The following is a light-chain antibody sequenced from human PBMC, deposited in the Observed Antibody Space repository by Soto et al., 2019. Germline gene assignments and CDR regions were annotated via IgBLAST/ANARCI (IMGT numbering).Light chain of an antibody. V-gene: IGLV2-14*01. CDR2: EVS. CDR1: GSDVGGYNF. CDR3: SSYTTSSALQV. J-gene: IGLJ1*01. Sequence: QSALTQPASVSGSPGQSITISCTGSGSDVGGYNFVSWYQQHPGKSPKLIIFEVSNRPSGVSSRFSGSKSGDTASLTITGLQAEDEADYYCSSYTTSSALQVFGTGTKVTVL.